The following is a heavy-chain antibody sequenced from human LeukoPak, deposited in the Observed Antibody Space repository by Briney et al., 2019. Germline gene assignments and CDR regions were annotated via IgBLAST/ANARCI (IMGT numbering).Heavy chain of an antibody. CDR3: ARVSRSCSSTSCSHYYYYYMDV. D-gene: IGHD2-2*01. CDR1: GFTFSLYT. J-gene: IGHJ6*03. Sequence: GRSLRLSCAASGFTFSLYTMHWVRQAPGKGLEWVAVISYDGSDKYYADSVKGRFTISRDNSKNTLYLQMNSLRAEDTAVYYCARVSRSCSSTSCSHYYYYYMDVWGKGTTVTVSS. CDR2: ISYDGSDK. V-gene: IGHV3-30*04.